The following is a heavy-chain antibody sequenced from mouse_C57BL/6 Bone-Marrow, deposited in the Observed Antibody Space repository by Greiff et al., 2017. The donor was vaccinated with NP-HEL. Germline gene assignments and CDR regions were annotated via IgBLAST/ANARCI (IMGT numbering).Heavy chain of an antibody. J-gene: IGHJ3*01. CDR3: ARALHYYGSSWFAY. Sequence: LQQPGAELVKPGASVKMSCKASGYTFTSYWITWVKQRPGQGLEWIGDIYPGSGSTNYNEKFKSKATLTVDTSSSTAYMQLSSLTSEDSAVYYCARALHYYGSSWFAYWGQGTLVTVSA. D-gene: IGHD1-1*01. V-gene: IGHV1-55*01. CDR2: IYPGSGST. CDR1: GYTFTSYW.